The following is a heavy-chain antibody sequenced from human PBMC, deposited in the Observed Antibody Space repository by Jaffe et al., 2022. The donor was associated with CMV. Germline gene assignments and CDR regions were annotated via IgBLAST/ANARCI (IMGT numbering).Heavy chain of an antibody. CDR1: GFTFSSYG. Sequence: QVQLVESGGGVVQPGRSLRLSCAASGFTFSSYGMHWVRQAPGKGLEWVAVIWYDGSNKYYADSVKGRFTISRDNSKNTLYLQMNSLRAEDTAVYYCAREARLYDSSGYYIDYWGQGTLVTVSS. CDR2: IWYDGSNK. CDR3: AREARLYDSSGYYIDY. D-gene: IGHD3-22*01. J-gene: IGHJ4*02. V-gene: IGHV3-33*08.